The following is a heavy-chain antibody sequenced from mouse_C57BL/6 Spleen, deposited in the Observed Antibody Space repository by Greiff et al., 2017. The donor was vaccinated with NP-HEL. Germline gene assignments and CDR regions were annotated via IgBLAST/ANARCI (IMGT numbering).Heavy chain of an antibody. Sequence: QVQLQQPGAELVRPGTSVKLSCKASGYTFTSYWMHWVKQRPGQGLEWIGVIDPSDSYTNYNQKFKGKATLTVDTSSSTAYMQLSSLTSEDSAVYYCARDYGSSYKENYFDYWGQGTTLTVSS. CDR2: IDPSDSYT. CDR1: GYTFTSYW. V-gene: IGHV1-59*01. D-gene: IGHD1-1*01. CDR3: ARDYGSSYKENYFDY. J-gene: IGHJ2*01.